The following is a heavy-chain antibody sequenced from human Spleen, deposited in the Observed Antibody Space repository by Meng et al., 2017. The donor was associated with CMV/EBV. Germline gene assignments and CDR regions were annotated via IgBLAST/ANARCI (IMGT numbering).Heavy chain of an antibody. V-gene: IGHV1-69*10. CDR1: RGSFTNYD. J-gene: IGHJ3*02. CDR2: IIPILDAA. CDR3: ARAYWNKDAFDI. D-gene: IGHD1-1*01. Sequence: SVKVSCKASRGSFTNYDLSWVREAPGQGLEWMGGIIPILDAADYAQKFQGRVTITADKSTSTAYMVLSSLRSEDTAVYYCARAYWNKDAFDIWGQGTMVTVSS.